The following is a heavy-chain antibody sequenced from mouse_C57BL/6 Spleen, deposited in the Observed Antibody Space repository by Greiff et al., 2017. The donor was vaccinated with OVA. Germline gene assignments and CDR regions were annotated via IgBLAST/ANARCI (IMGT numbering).Heavy chain of an antibody. CDR2: INPNNGGT. V-gene: IGHV1-26*01. D-gene: IGHD1-1*01. J-gene: IGHJ4*01. CDR1: GYTFTDYY. CDR3: ARYYYGSPLYAMDY. Sequence: VQLQQSGPELVKPGASVKISCKASGYTFTDYYMNWVKQSHGKSLEWIGDINPNNGGTSYNQKFKGKATLTVDKSSSTAYMELRSLTSEDSAVYYCARYYYGSPLYAMDYWGQGTSVTVSS.